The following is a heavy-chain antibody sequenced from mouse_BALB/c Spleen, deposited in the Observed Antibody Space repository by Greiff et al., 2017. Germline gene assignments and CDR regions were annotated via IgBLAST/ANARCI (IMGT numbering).Heavy chain of an antibody. Sequence: EVKLMESGPGLVKPSQSLSLTCSVTGYSITSGYYWNWIRQFPGNKLEWMGYISYDGSNNYNPSLKNRISITRDTSKNQFFLKLNSVTTEDTATYYCARGTVVESGFAYWGQGTLVTVSA. CDR3: ARGTVVESGFAY. J-gene: IGHJ3*01. V-gene: IGHV3-6*02. D-gene: IGHD1-1*01. CDR1: GYSITSGYY. CDR2: ISYDGSN.